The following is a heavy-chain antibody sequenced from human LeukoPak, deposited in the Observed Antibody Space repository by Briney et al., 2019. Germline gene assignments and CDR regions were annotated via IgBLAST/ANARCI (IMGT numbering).Heavy chain of an antibody. CDR2: IHYSGDT. CDR1: TATKNTRTHY. J-gene: IGHJ4*02. Sequence: SATHPPTPTPPTATKNTRTHYPPPNPHPPSNRPEWIGTIHYSGDTYYNPSLKSRVTISVDPPKKQFFLNLSSVTAADTAVYYCARLGGYYDPPGYWGQGTLVTVSS. D-gene: IGHD3-22*01. V-gene: IGHV4-39*01. CDR3: ARLGGYYDPPGY.